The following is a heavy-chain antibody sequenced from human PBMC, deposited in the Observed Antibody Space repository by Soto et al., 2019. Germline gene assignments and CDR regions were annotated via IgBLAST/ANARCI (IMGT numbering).Heavy chain of an antibody. D-gene: IGHD2-21*02. CDR1: GFNFTNHW. J-gene: IGHJ5*02. V-gene: IGHV3-74*01. CDR3: ARESGDWPLNWFDP. CDR2: ITSDGKSK. Sequence: VHLVESGGGLVQPGGSLRLSCAASGFNFTNHWMHWVRQAPGKGLVWVSRITSDGKSKAYAESVKGRFAISRDNAKNTVYPQMNGLTVEDTAVYYCARESGDWPLNWFDPWGQGTLVTVSS.